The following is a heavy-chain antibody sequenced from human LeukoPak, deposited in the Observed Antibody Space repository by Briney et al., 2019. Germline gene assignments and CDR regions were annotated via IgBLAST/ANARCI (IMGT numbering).Heavy chain of an antibody. V-gene: IGHV3-23*01. CDR1: GFTFSSYA. Sequence: PGGSLRLSCTASGFTFSSYAMSWVRQAPGKGLEWVSSISETGYSTYYADSVKGRFTISRDNSKNTLYLQMNSLRAEDTAVYYCARLPTYGSGSTWGQGTLVTVSS. J-gene: IGHJ5*02. CDR2: ISETGYST. CDR3: ARLPTYGSGST. D-gene: IGHD3-10*01.